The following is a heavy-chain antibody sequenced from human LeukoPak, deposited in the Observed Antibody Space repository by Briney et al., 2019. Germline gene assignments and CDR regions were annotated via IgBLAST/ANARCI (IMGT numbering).Heavy chain of an antibody. CDR2: IWSDGTNQ. Sequence: GGSLRLSCAAAGFTFNHYGMHWVRQAPGKGLEWVAYIWSDGTNQYYADSVKGRFTISRDDSGNTVYRQMNSLRPEDTGVYYCARDAQRGFDYSNSLEYWGQGTPVTVST. CDR3: ARDAQRGFDYSNSLEY. J-gene: IGHJ4*02. D-gene: IGHD4-11*01. CDR1: GFTFNHYG. V-gene: IGHV3-33*01.